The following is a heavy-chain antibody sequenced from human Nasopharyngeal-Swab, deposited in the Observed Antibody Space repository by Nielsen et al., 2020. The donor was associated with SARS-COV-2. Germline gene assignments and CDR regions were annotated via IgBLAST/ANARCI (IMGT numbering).Heavy chain of an antibody. CDR2: INPDGSVR. V-gene: IGHV3-74*01. J-gene: IGHJ4*02. CDR1: GFPFSNSW. CDR3: ATAGSYRFDN. D-gene: IGHD3-10*01. Sequence: GESLKISCAASGFPFSNSWVHWVRQAPGEGLVWVARINPDGSVRNYADSVKGRFTLSRDNAMSTLYLQLNNLRSEDTAVYYCATAGSYRFDNWGQGTLLTVSS.